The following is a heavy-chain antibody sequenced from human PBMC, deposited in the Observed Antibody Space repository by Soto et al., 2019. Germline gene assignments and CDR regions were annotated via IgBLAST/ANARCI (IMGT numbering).Heavy chain of an antibody. Sequence: PGGSLRLSCAGSGFTFSSYSMNWVRQAPGKGLEWVSSISSSSSYIYYADSVKGRFTISRDNAKNSLYLQMNSLRAEDTAVYYCARAHSNYDFWSGYYTGYYYYGMDVWGQGTTVTVSS. CDR3: ARAHSNYDFWSGYYTGYYYYGMDV. D-gene: IGHD3-3*01. V-gene: IGHV3-21*01. J-gene: IGHJ6*02. CDR1: GFTFSSYS. CDR2: ISSSSSYI.